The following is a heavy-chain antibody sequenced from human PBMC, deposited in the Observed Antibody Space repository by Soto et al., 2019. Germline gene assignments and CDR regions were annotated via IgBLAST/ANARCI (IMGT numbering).Heavy chain of an antibody. CDR3: ARHSIPVVVAATDNYYYYGMDV. J-gene: IGHJ6*02. D-gene: IGHD2-15*01. CDR1: GDSFTSYW. V-gene: IGHV5-51*01. CDR2: IYPGDSDT. Sequence: GESLKIWCRGSGDSFTSYWSGWVRQMTGKGLEWMGIIYPGDSDTRYSPSFQGQVTISADKSISTAYLQWSSLKASDTAMYYCARHSIPVVVAATDNYYYYGMDVWGQGTTVTVSS.